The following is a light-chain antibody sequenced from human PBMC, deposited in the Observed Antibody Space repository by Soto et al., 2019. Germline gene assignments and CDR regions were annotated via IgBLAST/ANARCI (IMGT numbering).Light chain of an antibody. CDR1: QSVGGNY. CDR3: QHYGSSPWT. V-gene: IGKV3-20*01. CDR2: RAS. Sequence: EIVLTQSPGTLSLSPGERATLSCRASQSVGGNYLAWFQQKPGQAPRLLVYRASNKAAGIPDRFSGGGSGTDFTLTISSLEPEDFAVYYCQHYGSSPWTFGQGTEVEVK. J-gene: IGKJ1*01.